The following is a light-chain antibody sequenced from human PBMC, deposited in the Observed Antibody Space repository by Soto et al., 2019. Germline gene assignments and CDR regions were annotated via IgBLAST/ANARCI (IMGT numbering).Light chain of an antibody. Sequence: QSALTQPASVSGSPGQSITISCTGTSSDVGSYNLVSWYQQHPGKAPKLMIYEGSKRPSGVSNRFSGSKSGNTAPLTISGLQAEDEADYYCSSYTSSSTRVFGGGTKVTVL. CDR2: EGS. V-gene: IGLV2-14*02. CDR3: SSYTSSSTRV. J-gene: IGLJ3*02. CDR1: SSDVGSYNL.